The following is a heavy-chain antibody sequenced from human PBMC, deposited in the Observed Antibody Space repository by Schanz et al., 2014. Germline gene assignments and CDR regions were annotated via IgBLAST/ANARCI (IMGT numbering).Heavy chain of an antibody. D-gene: IGHD5-12*01. CDR2: ISYGTSYR. V-gene: IGHV3-21*01. CDR1: GFNFSSYS. J-gene: IGHJ3*02. CDR3: ARVAVPGYGSTRDAFDI. Sequence: EVKMVESGGGLVKPGGSLRLSCAASGFNFSSYSLNWVRQAPGKGLELVSYISYGTSYRYYAESVKGRFTISRANAKNSLYLQMNGLRAEDTAVYYCARVAVPGYGSTRDAFDIWGQGTMVTVSS.